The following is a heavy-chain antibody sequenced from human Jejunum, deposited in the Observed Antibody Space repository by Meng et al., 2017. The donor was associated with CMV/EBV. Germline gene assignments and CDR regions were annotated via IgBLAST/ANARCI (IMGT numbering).Heavy chain of an antibody. V-gene: IGHV1-58*01. CDR2: IVVGSDKT. CDR1: RSA. Sequence: RSAVLWVRQARGQRLEWMGWIVVGSDKTDDAQKFQERVTITRDMSTSAAYKALGSLRSEDTAVYSCAAARSHSKYFDICDSRGGGCWGQGTLVTVSS. D-gene: IGHD3-9*01. J-gene: IGHJ4*02. CDR3: AAARSHSKYFDICDSRGGGC.